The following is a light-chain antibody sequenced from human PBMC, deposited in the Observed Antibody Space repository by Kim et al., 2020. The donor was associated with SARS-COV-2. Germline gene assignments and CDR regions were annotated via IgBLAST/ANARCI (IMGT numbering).Light chain of an antibody. CDR2: GAS. Sequence: PGERATLSGRASQSVTNNLAWYQQKPGQAPRLLIYGASTRATGVPARFSGSGSGTEFTLTISSLQSEDFALYYCQQYNDWPPLTFGGGTKVDIK. CDR3: QQYNDWPPLT. V-gene: IGKV3-15*01. J-gene: IGKJ4*01. CDR1: QSVTNN.